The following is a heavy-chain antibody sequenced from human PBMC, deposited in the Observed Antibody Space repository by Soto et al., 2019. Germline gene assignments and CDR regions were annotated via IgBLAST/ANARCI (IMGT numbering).Heavy chain of an antibody. V-gene: IGHV1-18*01. CDR1: GYTFSSYH. J-gene: IGHJ4*02. CDR3: ARFLPPVDY. Sequence: QIQLVQSGAEVKKPGASVKVSCKASGYTFSSYHITWVRQAPGQGLEWMGWISAYNGSTNYAQNLQGRVTMTTDPSTSTAYMELMSLRSDDTAVYFCARFLPPVDYWGQGTLVTVSS. CDR2: ISAYNGST.